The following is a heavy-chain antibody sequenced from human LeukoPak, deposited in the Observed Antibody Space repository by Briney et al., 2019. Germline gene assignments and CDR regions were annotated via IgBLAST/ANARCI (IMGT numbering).Heavy chain of an antibody. CDR3: AKRGNPAVGHHYLDV. Sequence: GGSLRLSCTASGLTFSNYATTWVRQAPGTGLEWVSVVYSGGSTYYADSVKGRFTISRDNSKNTLYLQMNSLSAEDTAVYYCAKRGNPAVGHHYLDVWGKGTTVSVSS. J-gene: IGHJ6*03. V-gene: IGHV3-23*03. CDR2: VYSGGST. D-gene: IGHD2-2*01. CDR1: GLTFSNYA.